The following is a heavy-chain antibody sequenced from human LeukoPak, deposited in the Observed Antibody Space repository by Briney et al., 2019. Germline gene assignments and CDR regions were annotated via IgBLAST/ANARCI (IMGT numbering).Heavy chain of an antibody. Sequence: GGSLRLSCAASGFTFDDYGMSWVRQAPGKGLEWVSGINWNGGSTGYADSVKGRFTISRDNAKNSLYLQMNSLRAEDTAVYYCARDLGLGYCSGGSCYPFDYWGRGTLVTVSS. CDR2: INWNGGST. J-gene: IGHJ4*02. CDR3: ARDLGLGYCSGGSCYPFDY. CDR1: GFTFDDYG. V-gene: IGHV3-20*04. D-gene: IGHD2-15*01.